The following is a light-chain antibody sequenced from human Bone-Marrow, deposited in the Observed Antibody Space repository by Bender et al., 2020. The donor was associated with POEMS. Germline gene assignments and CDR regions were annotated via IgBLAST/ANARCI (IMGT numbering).Light chain of an antibody. CDR3: SAWDDSLNGYVV. J-gene: IGLJ2*01. CDR1: QLGSKY. V-gene: IGLV3-1*01. CDR2: QDN. Sequence: SSDLTQPPSVSVSPGQTASITCSGNQLGSKYTCWYQQKPGQSPVLVIYQDNKRPSGVPDRFSGSKSGTSASLAISGLQSEDEGDYYCSAWDDSLNGYVVFGGGTKLTVL.